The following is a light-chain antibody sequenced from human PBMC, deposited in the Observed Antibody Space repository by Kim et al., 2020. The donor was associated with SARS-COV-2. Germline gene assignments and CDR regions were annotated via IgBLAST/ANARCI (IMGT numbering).Light chain of an antibody. J-gene: IGLJ2*01. CDR2: GKN. CDR3: NSRDKNDNVL. V-gene: IGLV3-19*01. CDR1: SLRTYY. Sequence: SSELTQDPAVSVALGQTVRITCQGDSLRTYYTTWFQQKPGQAPIVVFYGKNNRPSGTPDRFSGSSSGNTASLTITATQAGDEADYYCNSRDKNDNVLFGG.